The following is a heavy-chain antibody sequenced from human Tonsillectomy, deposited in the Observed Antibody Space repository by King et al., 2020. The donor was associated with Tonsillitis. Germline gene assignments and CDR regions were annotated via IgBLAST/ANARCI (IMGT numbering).Heavy chain of an antibody. Sequence: LQLQESGPGVVKPSETLSLTCTVSGGSISSGSYYWGWIRQPPGKGLGWIGSMDYSGSTYYNPSLKSRVTISVDTSKNHFSLKLSSVTAADTAVYYCARQDPDDYWGQGTLVTVSS. CDR1: GGSISSGSYY. V-gene: IGHV4-39*01. J-gene: IGHJ4*02. CDR3: ARQDPDDY. CDR2: MDYSGST.